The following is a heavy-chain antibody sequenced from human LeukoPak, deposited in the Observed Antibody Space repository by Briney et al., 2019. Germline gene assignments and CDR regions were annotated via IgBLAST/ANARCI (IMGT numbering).Heavy chain of an antibody. CDR3: ARVRGGYDAIDH. V-gene: IGHV4-59*02. Sequence: SETLSLTCTVSGGSVSTYHWGWIRQPPGKGLERIGYSYYTGSTNYNPSLTGRVTISVDMSKNQFSLRLISVTAADTAVYHCARVRGGYDAIDHWGQGTLVTVSS. CDR2: SYYTGST. CDR1: GGSVSTYH. D-gene: IGHD5-12*01. J-gene: IGHJ4*02.